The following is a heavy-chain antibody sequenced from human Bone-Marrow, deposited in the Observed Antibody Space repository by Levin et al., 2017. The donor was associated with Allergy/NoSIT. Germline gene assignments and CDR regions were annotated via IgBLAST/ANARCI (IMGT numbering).Heavy chain of an antibody. V-gene: IGHV3-64*01. CDR1: GFTFSSYA. Sequence: GESLKISCAASGFTFSSYAMHWVRQAPGKGLEYVSAITNNGGTTFYPNSVKGRFTISRDNSKNTLYLQMDSLRTEDMAVYYCARSSEPASNLYYYGMDVWGQGTTVTVSS. CDR3: ARSSEPASNLYYYGMDV. J-gene: IGHJ6*02. D-gene: IGHD2-2*01. CDR2: ITNNGGTT.